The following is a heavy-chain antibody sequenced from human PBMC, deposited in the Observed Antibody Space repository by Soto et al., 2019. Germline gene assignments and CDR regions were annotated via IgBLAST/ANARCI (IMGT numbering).Heavy chain of an antibody. J-gene: IGHJ4*02. CDR3: ARDRGYAGYDLAY. D-gene: IGHD5-12*01. CDR1: GFTFSRYA. V-gene: IGHV3-48*01. CDR2: INHDSGTI. Sequence: EVQLVESGGGLVQPGGSLRLSCAASGFTFSRYAMNWVRQAPGKGLEWFSYINHDSGTIYYADSVKGRFTISRDNANKLLSLQMNSLRAEDTAVYYCARDRGYAGYDLAYWGQGTLVSVSS.